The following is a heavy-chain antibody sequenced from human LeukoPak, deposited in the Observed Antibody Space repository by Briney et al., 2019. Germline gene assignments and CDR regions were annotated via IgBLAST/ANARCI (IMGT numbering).Heavy chain of an antibody. CDR3: ARSGSGTMVRGGFDP. CDR2: ISYDGSNK. Sequence: PGRSLRLSCAASGFTFSSYAMHWVRQAPGKGLEWVAVISYDGSNKYYADSVKGRFTISRDNSKNTLYLQMNSLRAEDMAVYYCARSGSGTMVRGGFDPWGQGTLVTVSS. V-gene: IGHV3-30*04. CDR1: GFTFSSYA. J-gene: IGHJ5*02. D-gene: IGHD3-10*01.